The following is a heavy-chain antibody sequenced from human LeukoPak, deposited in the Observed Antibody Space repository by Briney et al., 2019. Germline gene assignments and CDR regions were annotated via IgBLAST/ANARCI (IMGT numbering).Heavy chain of an antibody. CDR3: ARAGGRNHIAARLLGDYYYYYMDV. D-gene: IGHD6-6*01. CDR2: IIPIFGTA. CDR1: GGTFSSYA. J-gene: IGHJ6*03. Sequence: ASVKVSCKASGGTFSSYAISWVRQAPGQGLEWMGGIIPIFGTANYAQKFQGRVTITTDESTSTAYMELSSLRSEDTAVYYCARAGGRNHIAARLLGDYYYYYMDVWGKGTTVTVSS. V-gene: IGHV1-69*05.